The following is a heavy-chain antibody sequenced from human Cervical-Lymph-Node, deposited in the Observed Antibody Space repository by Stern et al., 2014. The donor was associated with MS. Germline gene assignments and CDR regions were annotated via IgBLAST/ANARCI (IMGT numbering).Heavy chain of an antibody. D-gene: IGHD4/OR15-4a*01. CDR3: AGDKAPVGANWFDP. CDR2: IREDGRDQ. CDR1: GFTFRAYW. J-gene: IGHJ5*02. Sequence: EVQLVESGGGLVQPGGSLRLSCAASGFTFRAYWMTWVRQAPGKRLEWVANIREDGRDQYYADSVEGRFTISRDNTRNSLYLQMNSLRAEDTAIYYCAGDKAPVGANWFDPGGQGTLVIVSS. V-gene: IGHV3-7*01.